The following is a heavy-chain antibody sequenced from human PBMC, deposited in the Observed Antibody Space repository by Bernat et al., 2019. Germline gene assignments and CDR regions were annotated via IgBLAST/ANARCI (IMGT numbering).Heavy chain of an antibody. CDR3: AKSWYYGSGSVDY. J-gene: IGHJ4*02. CDR1: GFTFSSYG. V-gene: IGHV3-30*18. Sequence: QVQLVESGGGVVQPGRSLRLSCAASGFTFSSYGMHWVRQAPGKGLEWVAVISYDGSNKYYADSVKGRFTISRDNPKNTLYLQMNSLRAEDTAVYYCAKSWYYGSGSVDYWGQGTLVTVSS. CDR2: ISYDGSNK. D-gene: IGHD3-10*01.